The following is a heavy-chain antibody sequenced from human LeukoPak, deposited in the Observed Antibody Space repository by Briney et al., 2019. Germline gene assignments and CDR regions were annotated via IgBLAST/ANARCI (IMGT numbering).Heavy chain of an antibody. J-gene: IGHJ6*04. CDR3: AELGITMIGGV. CDR1: GFTFSSYS. CDR2: ISSSSTTI. D-gene: IGHD3-10*02. V-gene: IGHV3-48*04. Sequence: GGSLRLSCAASGFTFSSYSMMWVRQAPGKGLEWVSYISSSSTTIYYADSVKGRFTISRDNAKNSLYLQMNSLRAEDTAVYYCAELGITMIGGVWGKGTTVTISS.